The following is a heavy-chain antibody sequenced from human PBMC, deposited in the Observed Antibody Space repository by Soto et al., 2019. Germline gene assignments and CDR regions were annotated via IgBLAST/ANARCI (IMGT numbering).Heavy chain of an antibody. CDR3: ARDHCSSTSCYEAWFDP. V-gene: IGHV1-18*04. D-gene: IGHD2-2*01. CDR1: GYTFTSYG. CDR2: ISAYNGNT. J-gene: IGHJ5*02. Sequence: QVQLVQSGAEVKKPGASVKVSCKASGYTFTSYGISWVRQAPGQGLEWMGWISAYNGNTNYAQKLQGRGTMTTDTSTSTAYMELRSLRSDDTAVYYCARDHCSSTSCYEAWFDPWGQGTLVTVSS.